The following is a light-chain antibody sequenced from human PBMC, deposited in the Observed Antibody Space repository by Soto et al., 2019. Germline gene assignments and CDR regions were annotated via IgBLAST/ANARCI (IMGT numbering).Light chain of an antibody. CDR1: QYISTT. CDR3: HQYNRWPRT. J-gene: IGKJ1*01. V-gene: IGKV3-15*01. Sequence: EIVLTQSPGTMSLSPGERATLSCRASQYISTTLAWYQQKPGQPPRLLFYDVSSRAANIPARFSATGSGAEFTLTISSLQSEDVAVYYCHQYNRWPRTFGQGTQVDI. CDR2: DVS.